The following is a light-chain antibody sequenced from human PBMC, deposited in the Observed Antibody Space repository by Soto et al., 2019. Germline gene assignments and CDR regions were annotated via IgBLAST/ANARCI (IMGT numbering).Light chain of an antibody. CDR3: AAWDDSLNGVV. J-gene: IGLJ2*01. CDR2: SNN. Sequence: VLTQPPSASGTPGQRVTISCSGSSSNIGSNTVNWYQQLPGTAPKLLIYSNNQRPSGVPDRFSGSKSGTSASLAISGLQSEDEADYYCAAWDDSLNGVVFGGGTKLTVL. V-gene: IGLV1-44*01. CDR1: SSNIGSNT.